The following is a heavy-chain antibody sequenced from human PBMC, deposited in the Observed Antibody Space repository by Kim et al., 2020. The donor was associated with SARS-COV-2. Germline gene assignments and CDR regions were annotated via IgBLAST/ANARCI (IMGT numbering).Heavy chain of an antibody. CDR3: ARDLNTAMSPQIYYYYGMDV. J-gene: IGHJ6*02. V-gene: IGHV1-18*01. CDR2: ISAYNGNT. Sequence: ASVKVSCKASGYTFTSYGISWVRQAPGQGLEWMGWISAYNGNTNYAQKLQGRVTMTTDTSTSTAYMELRSLRSDDTVVYYCARDLNTAMSPQIYYYYGMDVWGQGTTVTVSS. CDR1: GYTFTSYG. D-gene: IGHD5-18*01.